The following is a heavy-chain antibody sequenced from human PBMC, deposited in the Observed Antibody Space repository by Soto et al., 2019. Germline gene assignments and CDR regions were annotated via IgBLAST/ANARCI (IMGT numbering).Heavy chain of an antibody. CDR2: TWSAGSKK. Sequence: QVQLVESGGGVVQPGGSLRLSCAASGFTFNAYSLHWVRQAPGKGLEWVAVTWSAGSKKNYADSVKGRFTMSSDNSKNTLYLQMNGLRAEDTAVYYCARDQGLSSSDFDYWGQGTLVTVSS. D-gene: IGHD6-6*01. V-gene: IGHV3-33*08. CDR3: ARDQGLSSSDFDY. J-gene: IGHJ4*02. CDR1: GFTFNAYS.